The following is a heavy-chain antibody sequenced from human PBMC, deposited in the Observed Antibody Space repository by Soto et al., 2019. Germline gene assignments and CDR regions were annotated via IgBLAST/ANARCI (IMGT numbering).Heavy chain of an antibody. CDR2: IIPVFGTA. J-gene: IGHJ6*02. V-gene: IGHV1-69*12. D-gene: IGHD4-17*01. Sequence: QVQLVQSGAEVKKPGSSVKVSCKASGGSLSNYGISWVRQAPGQGLEWMGGIIPVFGTANYAQKFQGGVTITADESTNIVYMDVTSLRSEYTAVYYCARGDATKIVVTTYYAMDVWGQGTTVTVSS. CDR3: ARGDATKIVVTTYYAMDV. CDR1: GGSLSNYG.